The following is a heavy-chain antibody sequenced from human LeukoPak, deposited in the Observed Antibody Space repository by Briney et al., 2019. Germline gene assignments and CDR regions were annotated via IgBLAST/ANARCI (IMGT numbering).Heavy chain of an antibody. D-gene: IGHD6-19*01. CDR2: IQPGDSDI. CDR3: ARHLGYSSGWEGAFQD. V-gene: IGHV5-51*01. CDR1: GFNFAIHW. Sequence: GESLKISCQGSGFNFAIHWIGWVRQLPGKSLEWMGIIQPGDSDIRYSPSFQGQVTISADKSIGTAYLQWSSLKASDTAMYYCARHLGYSSGWEGAFQDWGQGTLVTVSS. J-gene: IGHJ1*01.